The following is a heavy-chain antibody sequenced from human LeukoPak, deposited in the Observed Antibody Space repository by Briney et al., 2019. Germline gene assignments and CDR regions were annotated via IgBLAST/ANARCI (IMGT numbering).Heavy chain of an antibody. V-gene: IGHV4-34*01. J-gene: IGHJ4*02. CDR2: INHSGST. D-gene: IGHD5-18*01. Sequence: PSETLSLTCAVYGGSFSGYYWSWIRQPPGKGLEWIGEINHSGSTNYNPSLKSRVTISVDTSKNQFSLKLSSVTAADTAVYYCAREGQLWSFDYWGQGTLVTVSS. CDR3: AREGQLWSFDY. CDR1: GGSFSGYY.